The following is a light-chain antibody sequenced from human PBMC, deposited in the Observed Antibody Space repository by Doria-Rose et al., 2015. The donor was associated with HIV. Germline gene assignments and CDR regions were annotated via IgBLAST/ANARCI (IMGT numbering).Light chain of an antibody. J-gene: IGKJ3*01. Sequence: TQSPESLGMSLGERATLNCKSNQSLLYTSKNYLAWYQQKPGQPPQLLIYWASTRQSGVPARFSGSGSGTDFTLTISSLEADDVAVYYCQQYYDTPSFGPGTTVDIK. V-gene: IGKV4-1*01. CDR1: QSLLYTSKNY. CDR2: WAS. CDR3: QQYYDTPS.